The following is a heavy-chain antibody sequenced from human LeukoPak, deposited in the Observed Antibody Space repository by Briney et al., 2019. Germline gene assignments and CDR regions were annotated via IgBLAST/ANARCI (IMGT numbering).Heavy chain of an antibody. CDR1: GYTFSSYS. V-gene: IGHV3-21*01. J-gene: IGHJ4*02. Sequence: PGGSLRLSCAASGYTFSSYSINWVGQAASKGVEWVSSISVRSNYIYYADSVRGRFRISRDDARDSLYLQMNSLRAEDTAVYYCVRLRRNSDTSGFYYYYDFWGQGTLVTVSS. CDR3: VRLRRNSDTSGFYYYYDF. D-gene: IGHD3-22*01. CDR2: ISVRSNYI.